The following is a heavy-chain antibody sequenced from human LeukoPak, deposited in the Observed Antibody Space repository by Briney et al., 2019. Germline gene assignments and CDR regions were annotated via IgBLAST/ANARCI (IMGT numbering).Heavy chain of an antibody. CDR3: TTEWGQGAFDI. D-gene: IGHD3-16*01. CDR2: IKSKTDGGTT. V-gene: IGHV3-15*01. CDR1: GFTFSKAW. Sequence: GGSLRLSCAASGFTFSKAWMSWVRQAPGKGLEWVGRIKSKTDGGTTDYAAPVKGRFTISRDDSKNTLYLQMNSLKTEDTAVYYCTTEWGQGAFDIWGQGTIVTVSS. J-gene: IGHJ3*02.